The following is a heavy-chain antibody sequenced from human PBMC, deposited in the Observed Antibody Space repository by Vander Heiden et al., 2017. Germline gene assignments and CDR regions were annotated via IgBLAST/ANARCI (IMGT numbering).Heavy chain of an antibody. CDR3: AREAVTSPLFDY. CDR1: GGSISSYY. Sequence: QVQLQESGPGLVKPSETLSLTCTVSGGSISSYYWSWIRQPPGKGLEWIGYIYYRGSTNYNPSLKSRVTISVDTSKNQFSLKLSSVTAADTAVYYCAREAVTSPLFDYWGQGTLVTVSS. V-gene: IGHV4-59*01. D-gene: IGHD4-4*01. CDR2: IYYRGST. J-gene: IGHJ4*02.